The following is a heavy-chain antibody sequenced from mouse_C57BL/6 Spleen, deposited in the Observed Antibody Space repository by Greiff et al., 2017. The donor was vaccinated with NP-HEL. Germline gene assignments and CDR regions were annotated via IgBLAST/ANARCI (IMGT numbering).Heavy chain of an antibody. J-gene: IGHJ2*01. D-gene: IGHD3-2*02. CDR1: GYSFTGYY. CDR3: ARKGGSSGSLDY. V-gene: IGHV1-42*01. CDR2: INPSTGGT. Sequence: VQLQQSGPELVKPGASVKISCKASGYSFTGYYMNWVKQSPEKSLEWIGEINPSTGGTTYNQKFKAKATLTVDKSSSTAYMQLKSLTSEDSAVYYCARKGGSSGSLDYWGQGTTLTVSS.